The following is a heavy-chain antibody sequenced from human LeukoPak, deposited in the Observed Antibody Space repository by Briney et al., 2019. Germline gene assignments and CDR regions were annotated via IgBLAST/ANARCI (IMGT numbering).Heavy chain of an antibody. CDR2: IYYSGST. Sequence: PSETLPLTCTVSGYSISNGYCWGWIRQSPGKGLEWIGSIYYSGSTYYNPSLKSRVTISVDTSKNQFSLKLSSVTAADTAVYYCARWVSRRISSPNDYWGQGTLVTVSS. J-gene: IGHJ4*02. D-gene: IGHD6-25*01. CDR3: ARWVSRRISSPNDY. CDR1: GYSISNGYC. V-gene: IGHV4-38-2*02.